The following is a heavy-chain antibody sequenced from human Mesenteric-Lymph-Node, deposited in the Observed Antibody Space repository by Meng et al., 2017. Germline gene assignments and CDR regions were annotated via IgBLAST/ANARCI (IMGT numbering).Heavy chain of an antibody. CDR1: GNTFTSYV. Sequence: QAQLVQSGSELQKPGASVKVSCKASGNTFTSYVMNWVRPAPGQGLEWMGWINSDTGNPTYAQDFTGRFVFSLDTSVSTAYLQISSLKTEDTAVYYCASSSDYVWGSYRWFDYWGQGTLVTVSS. V-gene: IGHV7-4-1*02. J-gene: IGHJ4*02. D-gene: IGHD3-16*02. CDR2: INSDTGNP. CDR3: ASSSDYVWGSYRWFDY.